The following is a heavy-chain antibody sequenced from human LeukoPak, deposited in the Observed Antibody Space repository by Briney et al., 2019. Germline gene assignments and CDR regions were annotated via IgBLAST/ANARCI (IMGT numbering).Heavy chain of an antibody. Sequence: GGSLRLSCTVSGFTVSSNSMSWVRQAPGKGLEWVSFIYSDNTHYSDSVKGRFTISRDNSKNTLYLQMNSLRAEDTAVYYCAKPGRSYPPPYDLWGQGTLVTGSS. V-gene: IGHV3-53*01. D-gene: IGHD1-14*01. CDR2: IYSDNT. CDR1: GFTVSSNS. J-gene: IGHJ4*01. CDR3: AKPGRSYPPPYDL.